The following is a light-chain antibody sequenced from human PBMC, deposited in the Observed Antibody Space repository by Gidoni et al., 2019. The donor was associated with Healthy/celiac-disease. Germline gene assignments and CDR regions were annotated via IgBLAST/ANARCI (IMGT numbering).Light chain of an antibody. CDR2: GNS. V-gene: IGLV1-40*01. CDR3: QSYDSSVV. CDR1: SSNIGAGYD. Sequence: QSVLTQPPSVSGAPGQRVTISCTGSSSNIGAGYDVHWYQQLPGTAPKLLIYGNSNRPSGVPDRFSGSKSRTSASLAITGLQAEDEADYYCQSYDSSVVFGGGTKLTVL. J-gene: IGLJ2*01.